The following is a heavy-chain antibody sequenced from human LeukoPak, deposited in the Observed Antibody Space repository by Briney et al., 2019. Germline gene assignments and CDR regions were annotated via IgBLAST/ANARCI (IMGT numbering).Heavy chain of an antibody. CDR1: GFTFSSYA. V-gene: IGHV3-48*01. D-gene: IGHD6-25*01. J-gene: IGHJ6*03. CDR2: IGTSSTTI. CDR3: ARFAAGGSYYYYMDV. Sequence: RSGGSLRLSCAASGFTFSSYAMSWVRQPPGKGLEWVSNIGTSSTTIYYADSVKGRFTISRDNAKNSLYLQMNSLRADDTAVYYCARFAAGGSYYYYMDVWGKGTTVTVSS.